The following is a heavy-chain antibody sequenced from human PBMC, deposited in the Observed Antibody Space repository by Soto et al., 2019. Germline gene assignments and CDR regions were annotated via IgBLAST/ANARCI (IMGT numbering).Heavy chain of an antibody. V-gene: IGHV3-11*01. CDR1: GFTFGDYY. D-gene: IGHD1-1*01. J-gene: IGHJ6*02. Sequence: PGGSLRLSCAASGFTFGDYYMSWIRQAPGKGLEWVSYISSSGSTIYYADSVKGRFTFSRDNAKNSLYLQMNSLRAEDAAVYYCARVRLWNGTAGYYYYGMDVWGQGTTVTVSS. CDR3: ARVRLWNGTAGYYYYGMDV. CDR2: ISSSGSTI.